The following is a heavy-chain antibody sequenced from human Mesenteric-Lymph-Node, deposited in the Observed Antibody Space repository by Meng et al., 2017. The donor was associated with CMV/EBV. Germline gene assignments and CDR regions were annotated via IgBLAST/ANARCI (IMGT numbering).Heavy chain of an antibody. CDR2: INYNGGST. Sequence: GGSLRLSCAASGFTFSSYWMSWVRQAPGKGLEWVSAINYNGGSTYYADSVKGRFTISRDDSKNTLYLQMNSLRAEDTAIYYCAKGDSAMVPEIWGQGTLVTVSS. CDR1: GFTFSSYW. V-gene: IGHV3-23*01. CDR3: AKGDSAMVPEI. J-gene: IGHJ4*02. D-gene: IGHD5-18*01.